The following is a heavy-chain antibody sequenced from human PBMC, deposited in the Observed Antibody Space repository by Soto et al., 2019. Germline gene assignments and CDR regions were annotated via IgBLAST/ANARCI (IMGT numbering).Heavy chain of an antibody. Sequence: ASVKVSWKVSGYTLNTYGLTWVRQAPGQGLEWMGWLSGYSGDAKYAQKFQDRVAMTTDTSTGTAYLDLNSLRAEDTAVYYCARDLVSRVTINFDYWGQGTLVTVSS. CDR1: GYTLNTYG. J-gene: IGHJ4*02. V-gene: IGHV1-18*01. CDR3: ARDLVSRVTINFDY. D-gene: IGHD2-21*02. CDR2: LSGYSGDA.